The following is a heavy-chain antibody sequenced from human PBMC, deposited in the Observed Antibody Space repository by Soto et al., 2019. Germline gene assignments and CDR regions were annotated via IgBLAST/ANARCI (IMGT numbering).Heavy chain of an antibody. V-gene: IGHV1-3*01. CDR3: ARVLRYFDWSLDAFDI. CDR2: INAGNGNT. J-gene: IGHJ3*02. Sequence: VSCKASXXXXXXXAXXWVXQXPGQRLEWMGWINAGNGNTKYSQKFQGRVTITRDTSASTAYMELSSLRSEDTAVYYCARVLRYFDWSLDAFDIWGQGTMVTVSS. D-gene: IGHD3-9*01. CDR1: XXXXXXXA.